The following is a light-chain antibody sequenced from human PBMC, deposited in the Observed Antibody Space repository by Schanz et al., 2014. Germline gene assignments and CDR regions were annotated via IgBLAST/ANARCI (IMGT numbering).Light chain of an antibody. CDR2: DVS. Sequence: QSALTQPASVSGSPGQSITISCTGTSSDIGGHNYVSWYQQHPGKAPKLMIYDVSNRPSGVPDRFSGSKSGTSASLAITGLQAEDEADYYCQSFDSSLSGSVFGGGTKLTVL. V-gene: IGLV2-14*03. CDR1: SSDIGGHNY. CDR3: QSFDSSLSGSV. J-gene: IGLJ2*01.